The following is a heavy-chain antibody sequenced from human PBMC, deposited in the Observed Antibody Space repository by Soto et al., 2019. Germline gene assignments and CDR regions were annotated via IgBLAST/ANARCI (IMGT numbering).Heavy chain of an antibody. D-gene: IGHD3-22*01. J-gene: IGHJ3*02. Sequence: SVKVSCKASGGTFSSYAISWVRQAPGQGLEWMGGIIPIFGTANYAQKFQGRVTITADESTSTAYMELSSLRSEDTAVYYCARENYYDSSGYEGEAFDIWGQGTMVTVSS. V-gene: IGHV1-69*13. CDR1: GGTFSSYA. CDR2: IIPIFGTA. CDR3: ARENYYDSSGYEGEAFDI.